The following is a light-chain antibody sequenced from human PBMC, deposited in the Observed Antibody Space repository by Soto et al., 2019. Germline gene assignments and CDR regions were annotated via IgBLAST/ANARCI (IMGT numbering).Light chain of an antibody. CDR2: DAS. CDR1: QSVSSSY. J-gene: IGKJ5*01. V-gene: IGKV3D-20*02. Sequence: EIVLTQSPGTLSLSPGERATLSCRASQSVSSSYLAWYQQKPGQAPRLLIYDASTRSTGIPDRFRGSGSGTDFTLTIRSLEPEDFALYYCQQRKTWPPITLGQGTRLEIK. CDR3: QQRKTWPPIT.